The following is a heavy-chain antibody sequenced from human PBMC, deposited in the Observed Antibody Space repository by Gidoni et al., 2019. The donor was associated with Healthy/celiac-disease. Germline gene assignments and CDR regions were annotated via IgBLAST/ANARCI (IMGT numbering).Heavy chain of an antibody. V-gene: IGHV3-66*01. CDR3: ARDRLRGYDFDY. CDR2: IYSGGST. CDR1: GFTVSSNY. Sequence: EVQLVESGGGLVQPGGSLRLSCAASGFTVSSNYMSWDRQAPGKGLEWVSVIYSGGSTYYADSVKGRFTISRDNSKNTLYLQMNSLRAEDTAVYYCARDRLRGYDFDYWGQGTLVTVSS. D-gene: IGHD6-25*01. J-gene: IGHJ4*02.